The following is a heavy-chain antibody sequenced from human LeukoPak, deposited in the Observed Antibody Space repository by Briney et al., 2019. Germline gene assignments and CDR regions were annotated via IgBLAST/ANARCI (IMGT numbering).Heavy chain of an antibody. CDR2: IYYSGST. V-gene: IGHV4-61*08. CDR3: ASGSYYDILTGYYRGEYFQH. CDR1: GGSISSGDYY. Sequence: PSETLSLTCTVSGGSISSGDYYWSWIRQPPGKGLEWIGYIYYSGSTNYNPSLKSRVTISVDTSKNQFSLKLSSVTAADTAVYYCASGSYYDILTGYYRGEYFQHWGQGTLVTVSS. J-gene: IGHJ1*01. D-gene: IGHD3-9*01.